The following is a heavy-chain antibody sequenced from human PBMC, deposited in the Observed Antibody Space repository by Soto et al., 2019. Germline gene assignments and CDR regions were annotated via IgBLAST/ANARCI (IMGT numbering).Heavy chain of an antibody. CDR3: ARRYGSAIDY. J-gene: IGHJ4*02. D-gene: IGHD1-26*01. CDR1: GGTISSWY. V-gene: IGHV4-59*08. Sequence: QVQLQESGPGLVKPSETLSLTCTVSGGTISSWYWSWIRQPPGKGLECIGYIYYSGSTNCNPSLRSRVTISVDTSKTQCALKLGSVTAADTAVYYCARRYGSAIDYWGQGTLVTVSS. CDR2: IYYSGST.